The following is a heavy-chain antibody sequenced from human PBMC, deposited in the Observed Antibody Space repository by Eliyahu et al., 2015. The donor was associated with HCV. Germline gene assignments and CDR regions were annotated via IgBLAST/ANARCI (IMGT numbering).Heavy chain of an antibody. V-gene: IGHV3-21*01. Sequence: PGGSLRLSCAASGFTFSTYSMNWXRQAPGRGLEWVXSISSSSGYIYFADSLKGRFTISRDNAKNSLYLQMNSLRAEDTAVYYCARGGSGWLNWYFDLWGRGTLVTVSP. CDR1: GFTFSTYS. CDR3: ARGGSGWLNWYFDL. D-gene: IGHD6-19*01. CDR2: ISSSSGYI. J-gene: IGHJ2*01.